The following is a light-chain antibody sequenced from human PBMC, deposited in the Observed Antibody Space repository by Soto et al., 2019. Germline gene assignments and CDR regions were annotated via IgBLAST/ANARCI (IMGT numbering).Light chain of an antibody. Sequence: QSALTQPPSASGSPGQSVTISCTGTSSDVGDYNYVSWYQHHPGRAPKLMIYEVSKRPSGVPDRFSGSKSGNTASLTVSGVQGEDEGDYYCCSYTGSNTFVVFGGGTKLTVL. J-gene: IGLJ2*01. CDR3: CSYTGSNTFVV. CDR1: SSDVGDYNY. CDR2: EVS. V-gene: IGLV2-8*01.